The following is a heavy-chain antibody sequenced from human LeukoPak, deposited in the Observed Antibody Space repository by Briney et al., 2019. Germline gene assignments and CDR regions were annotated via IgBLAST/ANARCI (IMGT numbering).Heavy chain of an antibody. CDR3: AKDLPMTPRGY. D-gene: IGHD3-10*01. Sequence: GGSLRLSCAASGFTFSSDAMSWGRQAPGNGLEWFSAISGSGGSTYYADSVKGRFTISRDNSKNTLYLQMTSLRAEDTAVYYCAKDLPMTPRGYWGQGTLVTVSS. J-gene: IGHJ4*02. V-gene: IGHV3-23*01. CDR2: ISGSGGST. CDR1: GFTFSSDA.